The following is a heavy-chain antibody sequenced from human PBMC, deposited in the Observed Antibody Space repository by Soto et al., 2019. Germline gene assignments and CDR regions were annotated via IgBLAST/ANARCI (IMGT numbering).Heavy chain of an antibody. CDR2: MGANAGVT. D-gene: IGHD3-10*01. CDR3: VKGTEQYYHHIMDV. CDR1: AVNFKNFP. V-gene: IGHV3-64D*06. J-gene: IGHJ6*01. Sequence: GGSLRIYCSPSAVNFKNFPVDSLRQTPGNGLHFVSAMGANAGVTYYGESVKDRFTISRDNSKNTLYLQMIGLRAEDTAVFYCVKGTEQYYHHIMDVCGEGTTVT.